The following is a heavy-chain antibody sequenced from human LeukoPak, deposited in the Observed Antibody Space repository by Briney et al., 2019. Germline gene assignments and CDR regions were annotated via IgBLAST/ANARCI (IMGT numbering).Heavy chain of an antibody. CDR2: MNPNSGNT. CDR3: ARFPAIAAAGTDY. D-gene: IGHD6-13*01. CDR1: GYTFTSYD. Sequence: ASVKVSCKVSGYTFTSYDINWVRQATGQGLEWMGWMNPNSGNTGYAQKFQGRVTMTRNTSISTAYMELSSPRSEDTAVYYCARFPAIAAAGTDYWGQGTLVTVSS. V-gene: IGHV1-8*01. J-gene: IGHJ4*02.